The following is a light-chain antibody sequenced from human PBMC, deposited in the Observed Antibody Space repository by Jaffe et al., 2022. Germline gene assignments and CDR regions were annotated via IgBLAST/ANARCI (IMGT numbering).Light chain of an antibody. CDR3: GTWDDNLNGRWV. V-gene: IGLV1-44*01. J-gene: IGLJ3*02. Sequence: QSVLTQPPSASGTPGQRVIISCSGASSNIGSNAVTWYQQLPGTAPKLLIYTNNQRPSGVPDRFSGSKSGTSASLTISGLRSDDEADYYCGTWDDNLNGRWVFGGGTKLTVL. CDR1: SSNIGSNA. CDR2: TNN.